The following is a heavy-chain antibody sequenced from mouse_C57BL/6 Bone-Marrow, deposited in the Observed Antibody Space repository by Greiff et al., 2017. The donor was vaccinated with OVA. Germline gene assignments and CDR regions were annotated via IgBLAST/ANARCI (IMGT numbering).Heavy chain of an antibody. Sequence: EVQLQQSGTVLARPGASVKMSCKTSGYTFTSYWMHWVKQRPGQGLEWIGAIYPGNSDTSYNQKFKGKAKLTAVTSASTAYMELSSLTNEDSAVYYCTRKNPNFYYFDDWGQGTTLTVSS. CDR2: IYPGNSDT. J-gene: IGHJ2*01. CDR1: GYTFTSYW. CDR3: TRKNPNFYYFDD. D-gene: IGHD4-1*02. V-gene: IGHV1-5*01.